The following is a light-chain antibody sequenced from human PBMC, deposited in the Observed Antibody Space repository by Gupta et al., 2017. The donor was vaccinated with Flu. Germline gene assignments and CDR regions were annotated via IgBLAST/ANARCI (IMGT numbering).Light chain of an antibody. CDR1: QGLVYSDGSTD. CDR2: QVS. CDR3: MKGANWPWA. J-gene: IGKJ1*01. Sequence: DVVTTPSPLSLPVTLGQPASISRRSSQGLVYSDGSTDLHWFQQRPGQSPRRLIYQVSYRESGVPDRCSGSGSSTNSTLKSSRVEAEDVGSYFCMKGANWPWAFGQGTTVEIK. V-gene: IGKV2-30*01.